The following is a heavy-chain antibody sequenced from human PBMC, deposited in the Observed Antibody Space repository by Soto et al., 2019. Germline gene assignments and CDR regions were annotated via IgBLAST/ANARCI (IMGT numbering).Heavy chain of an antibody. V-gene: IGHV2-5*02. CDR2: FYWDDDK. CDR3: AHSHDYGDYPNCFYP. CDR1: GFSLNTRGVG. D-gene: IGHD4-17*01. Sequence: QITLKESGHTLVKPTQPLTLTCTFSGFSLNTRGVGVGWIRHPQGKPLEWLALFYWDDDKRYSPSLKSRLTITTDTSKNQVVLKMTNMDPVDTATYYCAHSHDYGDYPNCFYPWGQGTLVTVSS. J-gene: IGHJ5*02.